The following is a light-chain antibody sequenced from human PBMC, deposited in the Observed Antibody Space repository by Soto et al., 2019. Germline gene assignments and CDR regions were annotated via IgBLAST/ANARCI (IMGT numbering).Light chain of an antibody. CDR2: DVS. J-gene: IGKJ4*01. V-gene: IGKV1-5*01. Sequence: DIQMTQSPSTLSAFVGDRVTITCRASQSISNWLAWYQQKPGKAPKLLIYDVSSLESGVPSRFSGSGSGTEFTLTISSLQPDDFATYYCQQYNSYSLTFGGGTKVDIK. CDR3: QQYNSYSLT. CDR1: QSISNW.